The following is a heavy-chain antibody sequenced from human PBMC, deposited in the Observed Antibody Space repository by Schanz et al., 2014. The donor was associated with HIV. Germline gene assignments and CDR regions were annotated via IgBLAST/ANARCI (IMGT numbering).Heavy chain of an antibody. D-gene: IGHD2-21*02. J-gene: IGHJ4*02. Sequence: VQLVESGGGVVQPEKSLRLSCAASGFAFSSSWMHWVRQTPGKGLEWVAHINQDKSDKRYLYSVRGRFTVSRDNTKNSLFLQMSSLRAEDTAIYYCVRGDPIGSFWGQGTLVTVSS. CDR1: GFAFSSSW. CDR2: INQDKSDK. CDR3: VRGDPIGSF. V-gene: IGHV3-7*01.